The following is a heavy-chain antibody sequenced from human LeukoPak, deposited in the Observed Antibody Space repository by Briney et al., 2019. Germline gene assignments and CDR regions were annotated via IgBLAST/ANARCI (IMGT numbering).Heavy chain of an antibody. CDR2: INPSGGST. D-gene: IGHD5-18*01. Sequence: ASVKVSCKASGYTFTSYYMHWVRQAPGQGLEWMGIINPSGGSTSYVQKFQGRVTMTRVTTTREVYMELSSLRFGYTAVYYCARDLGYRYGFELNHAFDTWGQGTMVTVSS. CDR3: ARDLGYRYGFELNHAFDT. V-gene: IGHV1-46*01. CDR1: GYTFTSYY. J-gene: IGHJ3*02.